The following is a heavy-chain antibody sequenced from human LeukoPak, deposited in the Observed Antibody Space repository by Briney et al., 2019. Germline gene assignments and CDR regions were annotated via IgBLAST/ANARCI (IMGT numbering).Heavy chain of an antibody. D-gene: IGHD1-1*01. CDR1: GFTFSNYW. CDR3: ASGIRERGFDY. CDR2: IDPSGFTI. Sequence: GGSLRLSCVASGFTFSNYWMSWVRQAPGRGLEWVSSIDPSGFTIFYAASVKGRFTISRDNAKNSLYLQMNSLRADDTAFYFCASGIRERGFDYWGQGTLVTVSS. V-gene: IGHV3-21*01. J-gene: IGHJ4*02.